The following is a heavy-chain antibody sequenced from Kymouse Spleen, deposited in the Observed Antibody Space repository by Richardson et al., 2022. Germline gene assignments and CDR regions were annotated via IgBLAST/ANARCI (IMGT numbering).Heavy chain of an antibody. CDR2: IRSKANSYAT. CDR1: GFTFSGSA. V-gene: IGHV3-73*02. J-gene: IGHJ4*02. D-gene: IGHD6-13*01. CDR3: TFIAAAGDY. Sequence: EVQLVESGGGLVQPGGSLKLSCAASGFTFSGSAMHWVRQASGKGLEWVGRIRSKANSYATAYAASVKGRFTISRDDSKNTAYLQMNSLKTEDTAVYYCTFIAAAGDYWGQGTLVTVSS.